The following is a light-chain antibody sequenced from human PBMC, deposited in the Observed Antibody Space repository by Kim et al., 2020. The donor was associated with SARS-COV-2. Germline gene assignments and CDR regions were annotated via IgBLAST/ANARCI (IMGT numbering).Light chain of an antibody. Sequence: HSVLTQPPSASGTPGQRVTISCSGSTSDIGSNYVYWYQQLPGTAPKLLIYRNNQRPSGVPARFSVSKSGTSASLAISGLRSDDEADYYCATWDDSLNGPVFGGGTKLTVL. CDR3: ATWDDSLNGPV. V-gene: IGLV1-47*01. CDR2: RNN. J-gene: IGLJ3*02. CDR1: TSDIGSNY.